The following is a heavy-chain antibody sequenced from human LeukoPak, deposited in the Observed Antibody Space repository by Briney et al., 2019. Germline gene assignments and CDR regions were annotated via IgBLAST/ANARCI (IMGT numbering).Heavy chain of an antibody. J-gene: IGHJ4*02. Sequence: GGSLRLSCAASGFTFSDYYMSWIRQAPGKGLEWVSSISSSSSYIYYADSVKGRFTISRDNAKNSLYLQMNSLRAEDTAVYYCARSLLSGENYFDYWGQGTLVTVSS. V-gene: IGHV3-11*06. CDR2: ISSSSSYI. D-gene: IGHD3-16*01. CDR3: ARSLLSGENYFDY. CDR1: GFTFSDYY.